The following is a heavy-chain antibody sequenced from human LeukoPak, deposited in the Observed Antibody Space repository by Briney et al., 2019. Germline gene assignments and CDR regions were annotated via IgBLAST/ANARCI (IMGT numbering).Heavy chain of an antibody. J-gene: IGHJ4*02. CDR3: AGEMATTSLDAFDY. Sequence: GGSLRLSCAASGFTLSSYEMNWVRQAPGKGLEWVSYMSSSGNSKHYADSVKGRFTISRDNAKNSLYLKMNSLRAEDTAVYYCAGEMATTSLDAFDYWGQGTLVTVSS. D-gene: IGHD5-24*01. V-gene: IGHV3-48*03. CDR1: GFTLSSYE. CDR2: MSSSGNSK.